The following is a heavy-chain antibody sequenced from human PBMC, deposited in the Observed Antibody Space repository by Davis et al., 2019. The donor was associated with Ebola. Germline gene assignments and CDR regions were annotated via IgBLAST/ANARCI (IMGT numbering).Heavy chain of an antibody. CDR1: GFTFSTAA. D-gene: IGHD1-1*01. CDR2: IRGNGDIK. J-gene: IGHJ1*01. CDR3: AKDFGGSAGTSFGRKITARRADFFHH. V-gene: IGHV3-23*01. Sequence: PGGSLRLSCATSGFTFSTAAMTWVRQAPGKGLEWVATIRGNGDIKYHGDSGRFIVSRDNGKNTMYLQMNSLRVEDTAVYYCAKDFGGSAGTSFGRKITARRADFFHHWGQGTLVTVSS.